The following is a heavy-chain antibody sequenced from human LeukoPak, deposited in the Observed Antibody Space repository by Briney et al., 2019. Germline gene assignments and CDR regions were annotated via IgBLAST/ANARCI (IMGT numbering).Heavy chain of an antibody. CDR3: ARALVGAGAFDI. D-gene: IGHD1-26*01. Sequence: GGSLRLSCAASGFTFSGYAMSWVRQAPGKGLEWVANIKQDGSEKHFVDSVTGRSSFSRDNAKNSLDLQMNSLRADDTAVYYCARALVGAGAFDIWGQGTMVTVSS. J-gene: IGHJ3*02. CDR1: GFTFSGYA. V-gene: IGHV3-7*01. CDR2: IKQDGSEK.